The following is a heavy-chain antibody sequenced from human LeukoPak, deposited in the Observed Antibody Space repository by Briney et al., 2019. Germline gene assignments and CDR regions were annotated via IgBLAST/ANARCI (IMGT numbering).Heavy chain of an antibody. J-gene: IGHJ4*02. CDR3: ARTADYDFWSGYYPYFDY. D-gene: IGHD3-3*01. Sequence: GASVKVSCKASGGTFSSYAISWMRQAPGQGLEWMGGIIPIFGTANYAQKFQGRVTITTDESTSTAYMELSSLRSEDTAVYYCARTADYDFWSGYYPYFDYWGQGTLVTVSS. CDR2: IIPIFGTA. V-gene: IGHV1-69*05. CDR1: GGTFSSYA.